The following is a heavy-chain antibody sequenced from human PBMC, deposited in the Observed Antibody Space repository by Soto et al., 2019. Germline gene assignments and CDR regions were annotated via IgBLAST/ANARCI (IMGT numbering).Heavy chain of an antibody. CDR2: IIPIFGTA. D-gene: IGHD6-19*01. CDR3: ARDRPIAVAAVDSYYYYGMDV. V-gene: IGHV1-69*06. CDR1: GGTFSSYA. J-gene: IGHJ6*02. Sequence: SVKVSCKASGGTFSSYAISWVRQAPGQGLEWMGGIIPIFGTANCAQKFQGRVTITADKSTSTAYMELSSLRSEDTAVYYCARDRPIAVAAVDSYYYYGMDVWGQGTTVTSP.